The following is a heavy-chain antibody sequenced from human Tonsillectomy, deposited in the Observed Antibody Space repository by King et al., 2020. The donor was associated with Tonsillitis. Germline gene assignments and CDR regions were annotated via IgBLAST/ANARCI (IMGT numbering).Heavy chain of an antibody. D-gene: IGHD6-19*01. CDR1: GYTFTGYY. Sequence: VQLVESGAEVKKPGASVKVSCKAPGYTFTGYYMHWVRQAPGQGLEWMGWINPNSGGTNYAQKFQGRVTMTRDTSISTAYMELSRLRSDDTAVYYCARDTAIAVAGTENWFDPWGQGTLVTVSS. V-gene: IGHV1-2*02. CDR2: INPNSGGT. J-gene: IGHJ5*02. CDR3: ARDTAIAVAGTENWFDP.